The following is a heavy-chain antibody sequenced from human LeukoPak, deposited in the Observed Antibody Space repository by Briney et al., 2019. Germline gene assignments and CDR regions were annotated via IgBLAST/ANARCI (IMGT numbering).Heavy chain of an antibody. Sequence: GGSLRLSCAASGFTFSSYAMSWVRQAPGKGLEWVSAISGGGGNTYYADSVKGRFTISRDNSKNTLFMQMNSLRAEDTAVYYCAKSGAARPGAFDNWGQGTMVTVSS. CDR2: ISGGGGNT. CDR1: GFTFSSYA. D-gene: IGHD6-6*01. J-gene: IGHJ3*02. V-gene: IGHV3-23*01. CDR3: AKSGAARPGAFDN.